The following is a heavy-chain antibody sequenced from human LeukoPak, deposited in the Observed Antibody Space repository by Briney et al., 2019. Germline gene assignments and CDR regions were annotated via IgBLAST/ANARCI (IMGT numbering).Heavy chain of an antibody. J-gene: IGHJ4*02. Sequence: GGSLRLSCAASGFTFTNYAMSWVRQAPGKGLEWVSIISDGGGTTYYADSVKGRFTISRDNSKNTLYLQMNSLRAEDTAVYYCAKDLRGARSLTFDYWGQGTLVTVSS. D-gene: IGHD3-9*01. V-gene: IGHV3-23*01. CDR3: AKDLRGARSLTFDY. CDR2: ISDGGGTT. CDR1: GFTFTNYA.